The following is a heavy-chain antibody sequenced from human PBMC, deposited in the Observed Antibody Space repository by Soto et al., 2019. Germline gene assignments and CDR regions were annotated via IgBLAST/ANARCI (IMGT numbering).Heavy chain of an antibody. CDR2: IYPGDSDT. Sequence: PGESLKISCRGSGYSFTSYWIGWVRQMPGKGLEWMGIIYPGDSDTRYSPSFQGQVTISADKSISTAYLQWSSLKASDTAMYYCARPREAGKNYYGVDVWGQGTTVTVSS. V-gene: IGHV5-51*01. J-gene: IGHJ6*02. D-gene: IGHD6-19*01. CDR3: ARPREAGKNYYGVDV. CDR1: GYSFTSYW.